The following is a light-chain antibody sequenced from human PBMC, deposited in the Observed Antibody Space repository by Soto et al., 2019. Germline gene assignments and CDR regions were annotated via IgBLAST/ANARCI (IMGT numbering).Light chain of an antibody. CDR2: LSGDGSH. CDR1: SRHSGYA. V-gene: IGLV4-69*02. J-gene: IGLJ2*01. CDR3: QTWGTGSVV. Sequence: PVLTQSPSASASLGASVKLTCTLSSRHSGYAIAWHQQQPEKGPRYLMKLSGDGSHSKGDGIPDRFSGSSSGTERYLTISSLQSEDEADYYCQTWGTGSVVFGGGTKLTVL.